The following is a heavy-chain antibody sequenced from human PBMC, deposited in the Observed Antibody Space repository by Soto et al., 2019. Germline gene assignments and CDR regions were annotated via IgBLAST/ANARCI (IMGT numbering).Heavy chain of an antibody. CDR3: ARGADYDSSGIRLNWFDP. J-gene: IGHJ5*02. Sequence: SETLSLTCTVAGGSITRSGYYWGWIRQPPGNELQYIGSVYNNGQTYYNPSLTSPVTISRDNAKNSLYLQMNSLRDEDTAVYYCARGADYDSSGIRLNWFDPWGQGTLVTVSS. CDR1: GGSITRSGYY. CDR2: VYNNGQT. V-gene: IGHV4-39*02. D-gene: IGHD3-22*01.